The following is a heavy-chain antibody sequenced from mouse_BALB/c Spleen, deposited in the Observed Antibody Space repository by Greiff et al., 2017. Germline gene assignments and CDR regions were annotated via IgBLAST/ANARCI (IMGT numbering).Heavy chain of an antibody. CDR1: GFSLTSYG. Sequence: QVQLQQSGPDLVAPSQSLSITCTVSGFSLTSYGVHWVRQPQGKGLEWLGVIWAGGSTNYNSALMSRLSISKDNSKSQVFLKMNSLQTDDTAMYYCARDGGGDREDAMDYWGQGTSVTVSS. D-gene: IGHD3-3*01. J-gene: IGHJ4*01. CDR3: ARDGGGDREDAMDY. V-gene: IGHV2-9*02. CDR2: IWAGGST.